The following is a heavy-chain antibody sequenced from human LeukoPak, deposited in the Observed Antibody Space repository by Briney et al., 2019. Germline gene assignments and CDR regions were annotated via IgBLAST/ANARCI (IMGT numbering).Heavy chain of an antibody. Sequence: GGSLRLSCAASGFTFSIYAMSWVRQAPGKGLEWVSAISTSGGSTDYADSVKGRFTISRDNSKNTLYLQMNSLRAEDTAVYYCAKKGVDSSSWFFDYWGQGTLVTVSS. V-gene: IGHV3-23*01. CDR1: GFTFSIYA. CDR2: ISTSGGST. J-gene: IGHJ4*02. D-gene: IGHD6-13*01. CDR3: AKKGVDSSSWFFDY.